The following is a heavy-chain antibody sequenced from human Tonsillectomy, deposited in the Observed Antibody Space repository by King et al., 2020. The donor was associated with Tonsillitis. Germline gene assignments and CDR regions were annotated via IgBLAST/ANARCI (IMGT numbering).Heavy chain of an antibody. J-gene: IGHJ3*02. CDR3: AKFSAVQSGWDAFDI. Sequence: VQLVESGGGLVQPGGSLRLSCAASGFTFSSYAMSWVRQAPGKGREWVSAISGIGGSTYYAATVKGRVTISRDNSKNTLYLQMNSLRAEDTAVYYCAKFSAVQSGWDAFDIWGQGTMVTVSS. D-gene: IGHD6-13*01. CDR2: ISGIGGST. V-gene: IGHV3-23*04. CDR1: GFTFSSYA.